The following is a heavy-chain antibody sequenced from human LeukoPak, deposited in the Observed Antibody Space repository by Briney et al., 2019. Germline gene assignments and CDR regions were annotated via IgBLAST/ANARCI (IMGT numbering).Heavy chain of an antibody. CDR1: GFPFSTYW. V-gene: IGHV3-7*03. J-gene: IGHJ4*02. CDR3: ASHRAGY. Sequence: GESLRLSCAASGFPFSTYWMSWVRQAPGKGLEWVANINQDGTEKYYVDSVKGRFTISRDYAKNSLYLQMNSLRAEDTALYYCASHRAGYWGQGTLVTVSS. CDR2: INQDGTEK. D-gene: IGHD6-25*01.